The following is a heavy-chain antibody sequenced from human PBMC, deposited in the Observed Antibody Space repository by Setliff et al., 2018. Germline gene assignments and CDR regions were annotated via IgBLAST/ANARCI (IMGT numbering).Heavy chain of an antibody. V-gene: IGHV3-7*01. J-gene: IGHJ4*02. CDR3: AKGYCSSTSCYVDY. CDR1: GFTFSSYW. Sequence: PGGSLRLSCAASGFTFSSYWMSWVRQAPGKGLEWVANIKQDGSEKYYVDSVKGRFTISRDNAKNSLYLQMNSLRAEDTALYYCAKGYCSSTSCYVDYWGQGTLVTVS. D-gene: IGHD2-2*01. CDR2: IKQDGSEK.